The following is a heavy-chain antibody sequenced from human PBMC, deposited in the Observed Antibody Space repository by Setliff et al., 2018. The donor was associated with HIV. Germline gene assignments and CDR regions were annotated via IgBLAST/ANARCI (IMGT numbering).Heavy chain of an antibody. V-gene: IGHV4-4*08. CDR1: GGSMSTYY. Sequence: SETLSLTCSVSGGSMSTYYWSWIRQPPGKGLEWIGYIYTSGSTNYSPSLKSRLSMSLDAATSQFSLRLNALTAADTAMYYCARFARDPTDWGRGILVTVSS. CDR3: ARFARDPTD. CDR2: IYTSGST. J-gene: IGHJ4*02.